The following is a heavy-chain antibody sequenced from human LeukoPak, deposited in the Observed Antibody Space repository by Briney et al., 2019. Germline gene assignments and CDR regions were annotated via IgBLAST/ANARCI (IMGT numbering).Heavy chain of an antibody. J-gene: IGHJ4*02. CDR1: GGSFSGYY. CDR2: IYYSGST. Sequence: SETLSLTCAVYGGSFSGYYWSWIRQPPGKGLEWIGYIYYSGSTNYNPSLKSRVTISVDTSKNQFSLKLSSVTAADTAVYYCARPSRYYDTSAPFDYWGQGTLVTVSS. D-gene: IGHD3-22*01. CDR3: ARPSRYYDTSAPFDY. V-gene: IGHV4-59*08.